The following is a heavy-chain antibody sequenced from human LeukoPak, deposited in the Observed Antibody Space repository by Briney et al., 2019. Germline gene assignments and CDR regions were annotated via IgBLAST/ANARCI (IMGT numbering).Heavy chain of an antibody. J-gene: IGHJ4*02. CDR3: AKEVGVTTRGSFAY. Sequence: GGSLRLSYAASGFTFSNHGMLWVRQAPGKGLEWVAFIRYDGSNQYYADSVKGRFTISRDSSKNTLYLQMNSLRDEDTAVYYCAKEVGVTTRGSFAYWGQGTLVTVSS. CDR2: IRYDGSNQ. CDR1: GFTFSNHG. V-gene: IGHV3-30*02. D-gene: IGHD1-26*01.